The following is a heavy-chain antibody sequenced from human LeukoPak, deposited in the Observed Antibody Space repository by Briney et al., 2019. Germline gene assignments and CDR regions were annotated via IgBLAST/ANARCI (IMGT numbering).Heavy chain of an antibody. CDR1: GFTFSKAW. CDR3: TICGHDQCGASYM. V-gene: IGHV3-15*01. CDR2: IKSKTDGGTT. Sequence: PGGSLRLSCAASGFTFSKAWMSWVRQAPGKGLEWVGRIKSKTDGGTTDCAAPVKGRFTISRDDSENTVYLQMNSLKTEDTAVYYCTICGHDQCGASYMWGQGTMVTVST. J-gene: IGHJ3*02. D-gene: IGHD2-21*01.